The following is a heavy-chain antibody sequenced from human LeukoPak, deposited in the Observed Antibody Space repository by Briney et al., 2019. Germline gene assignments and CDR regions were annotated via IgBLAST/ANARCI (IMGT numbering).Heavy chain of an antibody. J-gene: IGHJ4*02. D-gene: IGHD1-1*01. CDR1: GGTVSSYT. Sequence: SVKVSCKASGGTVSSYTVSWVRQAPGQGLDWMGGIIPIFGTANYAQKFQGRITITTDDSTSTAYMDLSSLRSEDTAVYYCATYMPRDNWHVHTFDSWGQGTLVTVSS. CDR2: IIPIFGTA. CDR3: ATYMPRDNWHVHTFDS. V-gene: IGHV1-69*05.